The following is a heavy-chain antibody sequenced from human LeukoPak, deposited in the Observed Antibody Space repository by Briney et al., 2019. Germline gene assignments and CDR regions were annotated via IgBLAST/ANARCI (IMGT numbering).Heavy chain of an antibody. CDR2: IKQDGTEK. CDR1: GFTFSSYW. V-gene: IGHV3-7*01. Sequence: GGSLRISCAASGFTFSSYWMSWLRQAPGKGLEWVANIKQDGTEKYYVDSVRGRFTVSRDNAKNSLYLQMNSLRAEDTAVYYCATPSGYSSGWYPFDRWGQGTLVTVSS. D-gene: IGHD6-19*01. J-gene: IGHJ4*02. CDR3: ATPSGYSSGWYPFDR.